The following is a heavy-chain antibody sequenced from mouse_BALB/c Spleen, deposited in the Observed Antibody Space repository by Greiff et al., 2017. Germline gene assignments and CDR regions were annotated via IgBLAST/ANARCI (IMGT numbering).Heavy chain of an antibody. CDR2: INPGSGGT. J-gene: IGHJ3*01. V-gene: IGHV1-54*01. D-gene: IGHD1-1*01. CDR1: GYAFTNYL. Sequence: QVQLQQSGAELVRPGPSVKVSCKASGYAFTNYLIEWVKQMPGQGLEWIGVINPGSGGTNYNEKFKGKATLTADKSSSTAYMQLSSLTSDDSAVYFCERARDYYGHWGQGTLVTVSA. CDR3: ERARDYYGH.